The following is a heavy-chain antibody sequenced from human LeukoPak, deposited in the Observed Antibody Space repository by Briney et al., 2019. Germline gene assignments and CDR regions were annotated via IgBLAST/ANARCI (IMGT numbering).Heavy chain of an antibody. J-gene: IGHJ6*01. Sequence: GASVKVFCKASGYTFTSYGISWVRQAPGQGLEWMGWISAYNGNTNYAQKLQGRVTMTTDTSTSTAYMELRSLRSDDTAVYYCARDPGIVVVPAAIPKDYYYYGMDVWGKGPRSPSPQ. CDR1: GYTFTSYG. V-gene: IGHV1-18*01. D-gene: IGHD2-2*02. CDR3: ARDPGIVVVPAAIPKDYYYYGMDV. CDR2: ISAYNGNT.